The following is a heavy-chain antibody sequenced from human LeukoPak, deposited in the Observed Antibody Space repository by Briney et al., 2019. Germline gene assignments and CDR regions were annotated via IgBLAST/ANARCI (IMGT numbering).Heavy chain of an antibody. V-gene: IGHV3-23*01. CDR3: AKDLSGVGYYYDSSGSDYFDY. CDR2: ISGSGGST. D-gene: IGHD3-22*01. J-gene: IGHJ4*02. CDR1: GFTFSSYA. Sequence: PGRSLRLSCAASGFTFSSYAMSWVRQAPGKGLEWVSAISGSGGSTYYADSVKGRFTISRDNSKNTLYLQMNSLRAEDTAVYYCAKDLSGVGYYYDSSGSDYFDYWGQGTLVTVSS.